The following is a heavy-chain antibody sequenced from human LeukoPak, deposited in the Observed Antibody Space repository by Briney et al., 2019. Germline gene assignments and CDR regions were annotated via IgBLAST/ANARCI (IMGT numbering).Heavy chain of an antibody. CDR1: GYTFTGYY. CDR3: ARVHSSGYYLYYFDY. Sequence: ASVKVSCKASGYTFTGYYMHWVRQAPGQGLEWMGWINPNSGGTNYAQKFQGRVTMTRDTSISTAYMELSRLRSDDTAVYCCARVHSSGYYLYYFDYWGQGTLVTVSS. J-gene: IGHJ4*02. D-gene: IGHD3-22*01. V-gene: IGHV1-2*02. CDR2: INPNSGGT.